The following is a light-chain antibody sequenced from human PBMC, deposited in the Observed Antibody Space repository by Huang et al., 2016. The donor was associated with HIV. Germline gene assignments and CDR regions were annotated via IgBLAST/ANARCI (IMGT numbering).Light chain of an antibody. CDR1: QNVRSNY. J-gene: IGKJ2*01. CDR3: QQYGTSPYT. V-gene: IGKV3-20*01. CDR2: GSS. Sequence: EIVLTQSPGTLSLSPGERATFSCRASQNVRSNYLAWYQQKPGQAPRLLIYGSSTRATGIPDRLTGSGSGTDFTLTISILEPEDFAVYFCQQYGTSPYTFGQGTKVEIK.